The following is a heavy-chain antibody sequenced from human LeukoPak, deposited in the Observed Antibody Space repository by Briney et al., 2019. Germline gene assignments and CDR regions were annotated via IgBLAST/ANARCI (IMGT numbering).Heavy chain of an antibody. CDR2: IYYSGST. Sequence: PETLSLTCTVSGGSISSYYWSWIRQPPGKGLEWIGYIYYSGSTNYNPSLKSRVTISVDTSKNQFSLKLSSATAADTAVYYCAREGGYCSSTSCYGQFDYWGQGTLVTVSS. D-gene: IGHD2-2*01. CDR1: GGSISSYY. J-gene: IGHJ4*02. CDR3: AREGGYCSSTSCYGQFDY. V-gene: IGHV4-59*13.